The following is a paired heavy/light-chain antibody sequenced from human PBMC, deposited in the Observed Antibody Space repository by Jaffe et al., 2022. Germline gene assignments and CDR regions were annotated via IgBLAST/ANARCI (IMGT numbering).Light chain of an antibody. CDR2: DNN. CDR1: SSNIGNNY. J-gene: IGLJ3*02. V-gene: IGLV1-51*01. Sequence: QSVLTQPPSVSAAPGQKVTISCSGSSSNIGNNYVSWYQQLPGTAPKLLIYDNNKRPSGIPDRFSGSKSGTSATLGITGLQTGDEADYYCGTWDSSLSSWVFGGGTKLTVL. CDR3: GTWDSSLSSWV.
Heavy chain of an antibody. CDR1: GGTFSSYA. J-gene: IGHJ3*02. CDR2: IIPIFGTA. D-gene: IGHD2-15*01. CDR3: ARGVNPFRYCSGGSCYDDAFDI. Sequence: QVQLVQSGAEVKKPGSSVKVSCKASGGTFSSYAISWVRQAPGQGLEWMGGIIPIFGTANYAQKFQGRVTITADESTSTAYMELSSLRSEDTAVYYCARGVNPFRYCSGGSCYDDAFDIWGQGTMVTVSS. V-gene: IGHV1-69*01.